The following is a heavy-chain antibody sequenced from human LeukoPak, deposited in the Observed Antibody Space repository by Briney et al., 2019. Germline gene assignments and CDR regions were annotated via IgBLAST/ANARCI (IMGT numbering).Heavy chain of an antibody. CDR2: IIPILGIA. J-gene: IGHJ4*02. CDR3: ARGRIAARLLLDY. Sequence: GSSVKVSCKASGGTFSSYAISWVRQAPGQGLEWMGRIIPILGIANYAQKFQGRVTITADESTSTAYMELSSLRSEDTAVYYCARGRIAARLLLDYWGQGTLVTVSS. D-gene: IGHD6-6*01. V-gene: IGHV1-69*04. CDR1: GGTFSSYA.